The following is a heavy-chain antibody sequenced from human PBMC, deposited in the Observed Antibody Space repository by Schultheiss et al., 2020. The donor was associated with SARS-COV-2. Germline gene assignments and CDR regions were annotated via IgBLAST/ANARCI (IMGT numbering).Heavy chain of an antibody. V-gene: IGHV3-53*05. D-gene: IGHD2-2*01. CDR3: ARDEYQLPDDAFDI. J-gene: IGHJ3*02. CDR1: RFISRPYY. Sequence: GGSLRLSCGASRFISRPYYMTWVRQAPGQGLEWVSSMHSGGTTYYADSVKGRFIISRDKDENSVFLQMNSLRAEDSAIYYCARDEYQLPDDAFDIWGQGTMVTVSS. CDR2: MHSGGTT.